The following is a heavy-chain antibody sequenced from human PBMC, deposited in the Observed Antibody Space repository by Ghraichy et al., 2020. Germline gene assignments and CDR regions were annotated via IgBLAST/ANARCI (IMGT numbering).Heavy chain of an antibody. D-gene: IGHD6-13*01. Sequence: ASVKVSCKASGYTFTGYYMHWVRQAPGQGLEWMGRINPNSGGTNYAQKFQGRVTMTRDTSISTAYMELSRLRSDDTAVYYCARDQDVYSSSWYYSQRYYYYYGMDVWGQGTTVTVSS. CDR3: ARDQDVYSSSWYYSQRYYYYYGMDV. J-gene: IGHJ6*02. CDR2: INPNSGGT. V-gene: IGHV1-2*06. CDR1: GYTFTGYY.